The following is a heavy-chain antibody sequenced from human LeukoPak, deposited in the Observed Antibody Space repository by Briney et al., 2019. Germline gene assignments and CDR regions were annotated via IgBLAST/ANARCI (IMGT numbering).Heavy chain of an antibody. CDR1: GGSFSGYY. CDR3: ARWGATTAYYYYYAMDV. Sequence: SETLSLTCAVYGGSFSGYYWSWIRQPPGKGLEWIGEINHSGSTNYNPSLKSRVSISVDSSKNPFSLKVSSVTAADTAVYYCARWGATTAYYYYYAMDVWGQGTTVTVSS. V-gene: IGHV4-34*01. CDR2: INHSGST. D-gene: IGHD1-26*01. J-gene: IGHJ6*02.